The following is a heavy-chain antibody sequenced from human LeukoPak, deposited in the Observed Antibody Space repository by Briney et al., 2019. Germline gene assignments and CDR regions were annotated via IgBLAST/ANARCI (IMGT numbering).Heavy chain of an antibody. Sequence: KVSCKASGYTFTTYWIGWVRQMPGTGLECMGIIYPGDSDTRYSPSFQGQVTISADKSINTAYLQWSSLKASDTAMYYCARLGTYWSNYYFEYWGQGTLVTVSS. CDR1: GYTFTTYW. D-gene: IGHD3-10*01. CDR2: IYPGDSDT. CDR3: ARLGTYWSNYYFEY. J-gene: IGHJ4*02. V-gene: IGHV5-51*01.